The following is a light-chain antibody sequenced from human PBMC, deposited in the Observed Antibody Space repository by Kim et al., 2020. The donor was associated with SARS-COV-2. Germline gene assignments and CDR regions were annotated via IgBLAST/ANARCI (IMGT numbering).Light chain of an antibody. Sequence: TVPLHLTRCRCSMASHSGHEYHQRPGRAPTTVIYEDNQRPSGVPDRFSGSIDRSSNSASLTISGLKTEDEADYYCQSYDSSNYVVFGGGTQLTVL. V-gene: IGLV6-57*03. CDR1: RCSMASHS. J-gene: IGLJ2*01. CDR2: EDN. CDR3: QSYDSSNYVV.